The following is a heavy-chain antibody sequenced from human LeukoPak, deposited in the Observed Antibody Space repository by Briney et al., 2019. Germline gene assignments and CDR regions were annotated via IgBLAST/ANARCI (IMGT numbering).Heavy chain of an antibody. CDR1: GFTFSSYA. J-gene: IGHJ3*02. V-gene: IGHV3-30*04. CDR2: ISYDGSNK. CDR3: ARQGENDAFDI. Sequence: PGRSLRLSCAASGFTFSSYAMHWVRQAPGKGLEWVAVISYDGSNKYYADSVKGRSTISRDNSKNTLYLQLNSLRAEDTAVYYCARQGENDAFDIWGQGTMVTVSS.